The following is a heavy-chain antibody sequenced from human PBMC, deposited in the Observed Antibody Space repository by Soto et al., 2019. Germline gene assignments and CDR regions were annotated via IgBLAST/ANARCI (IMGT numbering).Heavy chain of an antibody. CDR2: IWYDGSNK. CDR1: GFTFSSYG. CDR3: ARDNYSSGWYGLDY. V-gene: IGHV3-33*01. D-gene: IGHD6-19*01. J-gene: IGHJ4*02. Sequence: QVQLVESGGGVVQPGRSLRLSCAASGFTFSSYGMHWVRQAPGKGLEWVAVIWYDGSNKYYADSVKCRFTISRDNSKNTLYLQMNSLRAEDTAVYYCARDNYSSGWYGLDYWGQGTLVTVSS.